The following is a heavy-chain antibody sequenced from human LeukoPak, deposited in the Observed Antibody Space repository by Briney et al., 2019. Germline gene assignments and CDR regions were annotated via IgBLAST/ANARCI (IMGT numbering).Heavy chain of an antibody. CDR2: IYYSGST. Sequence: SETLSLTCTVSGGSISSYYWSWIRQPPGKGLEWIGYIYYSGSTNYNPSLKSRVTISVDTSKNQFSLKLSSVTAADTAVYYCARGRDFWSGCDWGQGTLVTVSS. J-gene: IGHJ4*02. CDR3: ARGRDFWSGCD. V-gene: IGHV4-59*08. D-gene: IGHD3-3*01. CDR1: GGSISSYY.